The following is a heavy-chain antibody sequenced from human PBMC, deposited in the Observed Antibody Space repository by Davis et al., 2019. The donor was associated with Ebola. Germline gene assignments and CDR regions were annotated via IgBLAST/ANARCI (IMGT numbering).Heavy chain of an antibody. CDR3: ARGTPGVSTFFFFDS. CDR1: GYTFTSYW. Sequence: GESLKISCEGSGYTFTSYWISWVRQMPGKGLEWMGRIDPSDSYTNYSPSFQGHVTISADKPISTAYLQWSSLKASDTGIYYCARGTPGVSTFFFFDSWGQGTPVTVSS. D-gene: IGHD4-11*01. V-gene: IGHV5-10-1*01. J-gene: IGHJ4*02. CDR2: IDPSDSYT.